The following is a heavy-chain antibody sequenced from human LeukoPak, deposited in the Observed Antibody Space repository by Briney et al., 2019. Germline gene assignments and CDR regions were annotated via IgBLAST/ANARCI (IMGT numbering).Heavy chain of an antibody. D-gene: IGHD3-22*01. CDR2: ISAYNGNT. CDR3: ARDDRSGYYDD. CDR1: GYTFISYG. V-gene: IGHV1-18*01. J-gene: IGHJ4*02. Sequence: ASVKVSCKASGYTFISYGISWMRQAPGQGLEWMGWISAYNGNTNNAQKSQGRVTVTTDTSTSTAYMELRSLRSDDTAVYYCARDDRSGYYDDWGQGTLVTVSS.